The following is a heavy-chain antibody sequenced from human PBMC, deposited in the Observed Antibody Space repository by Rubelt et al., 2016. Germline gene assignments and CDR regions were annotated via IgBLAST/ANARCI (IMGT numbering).Heavy chain of an antibody. D-gene: IGHD6-6*01. CDR3: AAAAPMDYYFDY. CDR2: IYYSGST. CDR1: GYSISSGYY. V-gene: IGHV4-38-2*02. Sequence: QVQLQESGPGLVKPSETLSLTCTVSGYSISSGYYWGWIRQPPGKGLEWIGYIYYSGSTNYNPSLKSRVTISVDTSKNQFSLKLSSVTAADTAVYYCAAAAPMDYYFDYWGQGTLVTVSS. J-gene: IGHJ4*02.